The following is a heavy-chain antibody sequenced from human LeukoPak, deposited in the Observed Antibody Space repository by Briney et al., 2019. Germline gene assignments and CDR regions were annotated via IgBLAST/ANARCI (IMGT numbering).Heavy chain of an antibody. J-gene: IGHJ6*02. CDR3: ARRIVSDHYFYYGMDV. Sequence: ASLRVSSTTSGYTFTSYGINWVRQAPGQGREWMGWISVYNGNTKYAQKFQGRVTMTTDTFTSTAYMEMRSLRSDDTAVYYCARRIVSDHYFYYGMDVWGQGTTVTVSS. CDR1: GYTFTSYG. V-gene: IGHV1-18*01. D-gene: IGHD5/OR15-5a*01. CDR2: ISVYNGNT.